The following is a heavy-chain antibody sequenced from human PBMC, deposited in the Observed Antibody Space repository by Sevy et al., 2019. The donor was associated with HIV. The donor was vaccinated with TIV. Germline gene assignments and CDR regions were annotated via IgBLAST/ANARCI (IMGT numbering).Heavy chain of an antibody. D-gene: IGHD3-22*01. Sequence: ASVKVSCKVSGYTLSRLSMHWVRQGPGKGLEWMGRFDPEDDETIYAQNFQGRVTMTEDTSTDTAYMELSSLRFEDTAVYYCATAKDYYENSGDPFDYWGQGTLVTVSS. V-gene: IGHV1-24*01. CDR3: ATAKDYYENSGDPFDY. J-gene: IGHJ4*02. CDR2: FDPEDDET. CDR1: GYTLSRLS.